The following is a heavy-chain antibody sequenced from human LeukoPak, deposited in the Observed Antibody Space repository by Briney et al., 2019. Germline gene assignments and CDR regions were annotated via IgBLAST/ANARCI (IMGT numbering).Heavy chain of an antibody. J-gene: IGHJ4*02. D-gene: IGHD6-19*01. CDR3: ATKQWLAPPPDS. CDR2: INTDGTVT. Sequence: GGSLRLSCAASGFTSSKYWMLWVRQAPGRGLESVSRINTDGTVTTYADSVKGRFTVSRDNADNTMFLQMNSVRDEDTAVYYCATKQWLAPPPDSWGQGTPVTVSS. CDR1: GFTSSKYW. V-gene: IGHV3-74*01.